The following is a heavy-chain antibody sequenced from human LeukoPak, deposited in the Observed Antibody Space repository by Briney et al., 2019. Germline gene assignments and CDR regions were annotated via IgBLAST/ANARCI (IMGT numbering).Heavy chain of an antibody. CDR3: ASGDSSGWYHSWFDP. D-gene: IGHD6-19*01. J-gene: IGHJ5*02. CDR1: GYTFTSYY. CDR2: INPSGGST. V-gene: IGHV1-46*01. Sequence: ASVKVSCKASGYTFTSYYMHWVRQAPGQGLEWMGIINPSGGSTSYAQKFQGRVTMTRDMSTSTVYMELSSLRSGDTAVYYCASGDSSGWYHSWFDPWGQGTLVTVSS.